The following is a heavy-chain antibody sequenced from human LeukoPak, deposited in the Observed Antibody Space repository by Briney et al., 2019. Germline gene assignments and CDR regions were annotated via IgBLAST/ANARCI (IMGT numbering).Heavy chain of an antibody. CDR2: INHSGST. V-gene: IGHV4-34*01. Sequence: PGGSLRLSCAASGFTFSSYWMSWIRQPPGKGLEWIGEINHSGSTNYNPSLKSRVTISVDTSKNQFSLKLSSVTAADTAVYYCARGKLGRHWYFDLWGRGTLVTVSS. CDR1: GFTFSSYW. J-gene: IGHJ2*01. D-gene: IGHD3-16*01. CDR3: ARGKLGRHWYFDL.